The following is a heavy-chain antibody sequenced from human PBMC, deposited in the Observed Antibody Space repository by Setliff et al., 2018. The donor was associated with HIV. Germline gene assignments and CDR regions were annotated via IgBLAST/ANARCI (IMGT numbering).Heavy chain of an antibody. CDR1: GFTFSNYA. V-gene: IGHV3-30*04. J-gene: IGHJ4*02. D-gene: IGHD3-22*01. Sequence: GGSLRLSCAASGFTFSNYAMHWVRQAPGKGLEWVAVISYDGSNKYFADSVKGRFTISRDNSKNTLYLQMNSLRAEDTAVYYCARVRAYYYDSRGYPDYWGQGTLVTVSS. CDR3: ARVRAYYYDSRGYPDY. CDR2: ISYDGSNK.